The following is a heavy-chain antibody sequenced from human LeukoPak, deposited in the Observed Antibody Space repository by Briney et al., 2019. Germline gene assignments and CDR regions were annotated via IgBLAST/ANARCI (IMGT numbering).Heavy chain of an antibody. CDR2: ISSSGSTI. Sequence: PGGSLRLSCAASGFTFSDHYMSWIRQAPGKGLEWVSYISSSGSTIYYADSVKGRFTISRDNAKNSLYLQMNSLRAEDTAVYYCARAPRFLEWLLSLDYWGQGTLVTVSS. CDR1: GFTFSDHY. V-gene: IGHV3-11*04. CDR3: ARAPRFLEWLLSLDY. J-gene: IGHJ4*02. D-gene: IGHD3-3*01.